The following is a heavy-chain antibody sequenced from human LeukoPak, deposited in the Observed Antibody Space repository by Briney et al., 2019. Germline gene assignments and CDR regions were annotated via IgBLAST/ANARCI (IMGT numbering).Heavy chain of an antibody. D-gene: IGHD3-22*01. V-gene: IGHV3-30*04. CDR2: ISYDGSNK. J-gene: IGHJ4*02. Sequence: GGSLRLSCAASGFTFSSYAMHWVRQAPGKGLEWVAVISYDGSNKYYADSVKGRFTISRDNSKNTLYLQMNSLRAEDTAVYYCARAGYYYDSSGYWFDYWGQGTLVTVPS. CDR1: GFTFSSYA. CDR3: ARAGYYYDSSGYWFDY.